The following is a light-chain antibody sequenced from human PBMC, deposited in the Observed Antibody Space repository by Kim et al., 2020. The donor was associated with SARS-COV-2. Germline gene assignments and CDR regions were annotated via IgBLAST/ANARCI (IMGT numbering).Light chain of an antibody. CDR3: SSYTSSSTYV. CDR1: RSDVGDYNY. Sequence: PGQSITISYTGTRSDVGDYNYVSWYQQHPGKAPKLMIYDVSNRPSGVSNRFSGSKSGNTASLTISGLQAEDEVDYYCSSYTSSSTYVFGTGTKVTVL. CDR2: DVS. J-gene: IGLJ1*01. V-gene: IGLV2-14*03.